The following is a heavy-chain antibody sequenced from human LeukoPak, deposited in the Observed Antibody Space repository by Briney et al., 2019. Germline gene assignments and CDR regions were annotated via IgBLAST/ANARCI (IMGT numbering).Heavy chain of an antibody. J-gene: IGHJ6*04. CDR3: AKDLSYDYGDYGGGFFYYYYGMDV. CDR1: GFTFSSYG. V-gene: IGHV3-30*18. CDR2: ISYDGSNK. Sequence: GGSLRLSCAASGFTFSSYGMHWVRQAPGKGLEWVAVISYDGSNKYYADSVKGRFTISRDNSKNTLYLQMNSLRAEDTAVYYCAKDLSYDYGDYGGGFFYYYYGMDVWGKGTTDTVSS. D-gene: IGHD4-17*01.